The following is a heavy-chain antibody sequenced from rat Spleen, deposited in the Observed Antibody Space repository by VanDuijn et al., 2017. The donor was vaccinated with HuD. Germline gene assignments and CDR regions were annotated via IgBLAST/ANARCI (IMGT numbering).Heavy chain of an antibody. CDR3: ATGPRILRLDWFAY. V-gene: IGHV5-25*01. CDR1: GFTFSNYF. CDR2: IRTGGGDT. Sequence: EVQLVESGGGLVQPGRSMKLSCAASGFTFSNYFMAWVRQAPTKGLEWVASIRTGGGDTYYRDSVKGRFTVSRDNAKSTLYLQMDSLRSEDTATYYCATGPRILRLDWFAYWGQGTLVTVSS. J-gene: IGHJ3*01. D-gene: IGHD1-6*01.